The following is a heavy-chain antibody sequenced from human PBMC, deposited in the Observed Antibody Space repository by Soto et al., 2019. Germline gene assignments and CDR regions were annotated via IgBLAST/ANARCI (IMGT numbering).Heavy chain of an antibody. J-gene: IGHJ4*02. V-gene: IGHV1-18*01. CDR2: ISAYNGNT. D-gene: IGHD3-3*01. CDR3: ARDRQYDFWRRYQGFSHY. Sequence: ASLKVSCKASGYTFTIYGISWVRQAPGQGLGWMGWISAYNGNTNYAQKLQGRVTMTTDTSTSTAYMELRSLRSDDTAVYYCARDRQYDFWRRYQGFSHYCGTAILVTVSS. CDR1: GYTFTIYG.